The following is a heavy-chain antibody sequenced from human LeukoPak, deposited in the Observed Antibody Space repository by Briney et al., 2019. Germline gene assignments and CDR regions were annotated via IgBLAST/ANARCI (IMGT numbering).Heavy chain of an antibody. V-gene: IGHV3-7*03. Sequence: RGSLRLSRAASGFSFTSYWMSWVRQAPGKGLEWVASIKEDGSEKYYADSVKGRFTISRDNAKNSLYLQVNSPRVEDTAVYYCARGGFTRFDSWGQGTLVTVSS. CDR1: GFSFTSYW. CDR3: ARGGFTRFDS. J-gene: IGHJ4*02. D-gene: IGHD3-16*01. CDR2: IKEDGSEK.